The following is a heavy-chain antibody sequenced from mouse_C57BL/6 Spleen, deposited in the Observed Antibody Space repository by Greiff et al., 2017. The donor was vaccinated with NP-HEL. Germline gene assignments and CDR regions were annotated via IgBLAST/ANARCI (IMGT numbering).Heavy chain of an antibody. CDR3: ARGEAAQATDWLAY. J-gene: IGHJ3*01. Sequence: EVKLMESGGGLVKPGGSLKLSCAASGFTFSSYAMSWVRQTPEKRLEWVATISDGGSYTYYPDNVKGRFTISRDNAKNNLYLQMSHLKSEDTAMYYCARGEAAQATDWLAYWGQGTLVTVSA. CDR2: ISDGGSYT. V-gene: IGHV5-4*03. CDR1: GFTFSSYA. D-gene: IGHD3-2*02.